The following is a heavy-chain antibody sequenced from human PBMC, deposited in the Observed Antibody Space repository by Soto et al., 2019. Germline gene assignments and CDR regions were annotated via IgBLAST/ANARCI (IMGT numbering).Heavy chain of an antibody. D-gene: IGHD5-12*01. CDR3: ARLVGAYDSYFDH. CDR1: GYDFAMTW. CDR2: IYPGDSET. J-gene: IGHJ4*02. Sequence: GESLKISCKASGYDFAMTWIGWVRQLPGKGLDWLGIIYPGDSETRYSPSFRGQVTLSVDMSISTAYLQWSSLKTSDIAIYYCARLVGAYDSYFDHWGQGTRVTVSS. V-gene: IGHV5-51*01.